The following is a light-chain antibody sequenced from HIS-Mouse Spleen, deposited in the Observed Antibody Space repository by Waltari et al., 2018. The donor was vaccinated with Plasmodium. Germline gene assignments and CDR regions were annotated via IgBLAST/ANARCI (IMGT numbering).Light chain of an antibody. CDR1: QGISSY. V-gene: IGKV1-9*01. CDR3: QQLNSYPLT. CDR2: AAS. J-gene: IGKJ4*01. Sequence: DIQLTQSPSFLSASVGDRVTITCRVSQGISSYLAWYQQKPGKAPKLLIYAASTLQRGVPSRFGGSGPGTEFTLTISSLQPEDFATYYCQQLNSYPLTFGGGTKVEVK.